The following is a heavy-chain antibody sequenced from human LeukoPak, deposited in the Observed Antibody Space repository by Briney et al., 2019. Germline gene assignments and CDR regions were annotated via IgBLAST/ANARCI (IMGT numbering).Heavy chain of an antibody. D-gene: IGHD4-11*01. J-gene: IGHJ4*02. CDR2: INPHSGDA. Sequence: ASVKVSCKASGYIFTGYYVHWVRQAPGQGLEWVGWINPHSGDAKYAPKFQGRVTMTRDTSIRSAHMDLSSLKSDDTAVYYCARGTVRKRLFDYWGQGTLVTVSS. CDR3: ARGTVRKRLFDY. CDR1: GYIFTGYY. V-gene: IGHV1-2*02.